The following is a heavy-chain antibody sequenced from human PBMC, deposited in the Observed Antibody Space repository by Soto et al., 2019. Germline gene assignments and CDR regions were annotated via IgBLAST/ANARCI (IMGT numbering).Heavy chain of an antibody. D-gene: IGHD3-10*01. CDR2: ISNSGGST. Sequence: EVRLLESGGDLAQPGGSMRLSCAASGFTFSSYAMGWVRQAPGKGLEWVSSISNSGGSTYYTDSVRGRFTVSRDNSKNSLYLQMKRLRAEDTALYYCAKAMVIPITISYLMDVWGQGTTVTVSS. J-gene: IGHJ6*02. V-gene: IGHV3-23*01. CDR1: GFTFSSYA. CDR3: AKAMVIPITISYLMDV.